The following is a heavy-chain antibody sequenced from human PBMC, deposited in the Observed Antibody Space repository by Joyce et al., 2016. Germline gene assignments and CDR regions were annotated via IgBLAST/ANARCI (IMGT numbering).Heavy chain of an antibody. J-gene: IGHJ6*03. Sequence: ELHLVESGGGLVKPGGSLRLSCAASGFTFSTYSMNWVRQAPGKGLEWVSSISSRSRYIYYADSLKGRFTISRDNAKNSLYLQMNSLRAEDTAVYYCARGVVPRGFWGNYYYYMDVWGKGTTVTVSS. CDR2: ISSRSRYI. D-gene: IGHD2-2*01. CDR1: GFTFSTYS. CDR3: ARGVVPRGFWGNYYYYMDV. V-gene: IGHV3-21*06.